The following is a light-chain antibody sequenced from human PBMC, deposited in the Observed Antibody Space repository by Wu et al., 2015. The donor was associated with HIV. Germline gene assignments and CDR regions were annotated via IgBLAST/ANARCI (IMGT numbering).Light chain of an antibody. V-gene: IGKV1-12*01. J-gene: IGKJ2*01. Sequence: DIQMTQSPSSVSASIGDKVTITCRASQSISSYLNWYQQKPGKAPKLLIYAASSLQSGVPSRFSGSKSGTDFTLTINSLQPEDFATYYCQQANSFPYTFGQGTKLEI. CDR2: AAS. CDR3: QQANSFPYT. CDR1: QSISSY.